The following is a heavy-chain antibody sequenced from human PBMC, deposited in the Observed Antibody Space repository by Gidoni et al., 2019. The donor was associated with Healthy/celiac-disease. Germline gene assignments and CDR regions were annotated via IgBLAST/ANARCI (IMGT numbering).Heavy chain of an antibody. J-gene: IGHJ4*02. CDR1: GFPFSSYP. CDR2: ISGSRGSK. D-gene: IGHD3-22*01. V-gene: IGHV3-23*01. Sequence: EVQLLESGGGLVQPGGSLSLSCAATGFPFSSYPMSWVRQAPGQGLEWVSAISGSRGSKDYADSVKGRCTISRDKSKNTLYLQMNSLRAEDTAVYYCAKPFLEYYYDSSGYYYYFDYWGQGTLVTVSS. CDR3: AKPFLEYYYDSSGYYYYFDY.